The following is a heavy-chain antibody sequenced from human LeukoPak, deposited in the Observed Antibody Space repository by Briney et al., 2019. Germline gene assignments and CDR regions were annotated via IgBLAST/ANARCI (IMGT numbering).Heavy chain of an antibody. D-gene: IGHD3-3*01. J-gene: IGHJ4*02. CDR3: ARGLKYYDFWSGDYYFDY. CDR2: MNPNSGNT. V-gene: IGHV1-8*01. CDR1: GYTFTSYD. Sequence: VASVKVSCKASGYTFTSYDINWVRQATGQGLEWMGWMNPNSGNTGYAQKFQGRVTMTRNTSISTACMELSSLRSEDTAVYYCARGLKYYDFWSGDYYFDYWGQGTLVTVSS.